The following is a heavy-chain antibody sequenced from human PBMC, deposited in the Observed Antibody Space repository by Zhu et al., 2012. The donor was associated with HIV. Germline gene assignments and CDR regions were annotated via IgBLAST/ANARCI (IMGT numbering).Heavy chain of an antibody. D-gene: IGHD3-10*01. CDR1: GGSINTGDYY. CDR3: ARSQVHYYSRDGRWPDALPNR. CDR2: TYYSGSP. V-gene: IGHV4-30-4*01. J-gene: IGHJ3*01. Sequence: QVQLQESGPGLLNPSQTLSLTCSVSGGSINTGDYYWSWIRQPPGKDLEYIGYTYYSGSPYYNPSLESRVSISLDTSRNQFSLRVTPVSVADTALYYCARSQVHYYSRDGRWPDALPNRGDQGMMVIVSS.